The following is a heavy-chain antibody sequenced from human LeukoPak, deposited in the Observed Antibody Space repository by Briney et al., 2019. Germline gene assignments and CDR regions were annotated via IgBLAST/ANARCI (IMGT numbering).Heavy chain of an antibody. V-gene: IGHV4-34*01. CDR3: ARTRDGYLRY. Sequence: TSETLSLTCAAYGGASSGYYCTWIRQPPGKGLGWIGEIDHRGSTHYNPSLQSRVTISIDTSKNQFSLKVSSVTAADTALYYCARTRDGYLRYWSQGSLVTVSS. CDR1: GGASSGYY. J-gene: IGHJ4*02. CDR2: IDHRGST. D-gene: IGHD5-24*01.